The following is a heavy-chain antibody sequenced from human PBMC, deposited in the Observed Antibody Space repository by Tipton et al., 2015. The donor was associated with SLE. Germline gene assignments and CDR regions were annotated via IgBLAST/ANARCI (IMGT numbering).Heavy chain of an antibody. CDR3: ARAASGCSSTSCPFDY. CDR1: GGSISSGGYS. D-gene: IGHD2-2*01. V-gene: IGHV4-31*11. Sequence: TLSLTCAVSGGSISSGGYSWSWIRQPPGKGLEWIGYIYCSGSTYYNPSLKSRVTISVDTSKNQFSLKLSSVTAADTAVYYCARAASGCSSTSCPFDYWGQGTLVTVSS. CDR2: IYCSGST. J-gene: IGHJ4*02.